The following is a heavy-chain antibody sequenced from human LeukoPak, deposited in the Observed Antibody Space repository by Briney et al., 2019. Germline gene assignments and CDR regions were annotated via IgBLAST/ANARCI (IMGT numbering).Heavy chain of an antibody. CDR2: IYYSGST. V-gene: IGHV4-59*01. CDR1: GGSISSYY. J-gene: IGHJ3*02. D-gene: IGHD6-19*01. Sequence: SETLSLTCTVSGGSISSYYWSWIRQPPGKGLEWIGYIYYSGSTNYNPSLKSRVTISVDTSKNQFSLKLSSVTAADTAVYYCAREARAVGDAFDIWGQGTMVTVSS. CDR3: AREARAVGDAFDI.